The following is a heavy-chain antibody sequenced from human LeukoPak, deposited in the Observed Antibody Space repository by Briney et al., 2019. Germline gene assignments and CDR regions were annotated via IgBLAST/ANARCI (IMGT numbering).Heavy chain of an antibody. V-gene: IGHV1-2*06. Sequence: ASVKVSCKASGYTFTGYYMHWVRQAPGQGLEWVGRINPNSGGTNYAQKFQGRVTMTRDTSISTAYMELSRLRSDDTAVYYCAREVDREGFDYWGQGTLVTVSS. CDR3: AREVDREGFDY. CDR1: GYTFTGYY. CDR2: INPNSGGT. D-gene: IGHD3-10*01. J-gene: IGHJ4*02.